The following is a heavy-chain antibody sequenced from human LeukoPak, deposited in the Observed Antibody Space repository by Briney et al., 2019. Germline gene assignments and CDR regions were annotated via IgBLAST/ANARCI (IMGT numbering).Heavy chain of an antibody. V-gene: IGHV3-23*01. CDR2: ISGSGGST. D-gene: IGHD2-2*02. J-gene: IGHJ4*02. Sequence: GGSLRLPCAASGFTVSSNYMSWVRQAPGKGLEWVSAISGSGGSTYYADSVKGRFTISRDNSKNTLYLQMNSLRAEDTAVYYCARASGYCSSTSCYTGLFDYWGQGTLVTVSS. CDR1: GFTVSSNY. CDR3: ARASGYCSSTSCYTGLFDY.